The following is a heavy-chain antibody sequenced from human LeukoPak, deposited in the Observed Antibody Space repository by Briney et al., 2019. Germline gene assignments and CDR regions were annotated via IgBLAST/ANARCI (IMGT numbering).Heavy chain of an antibody. D-gene: IGHD2-21*01. J-gene: IGHJ4*02. CDR3: ARNRRGETGGYFDY. CDR2: IKQDGSEK. V-gene: IGHV3-7*01. CDR1: GFTFSSYW. Sequence: GGSLRLSCAASGFTFSSYWMSWVRQAPGKGLEWVANIKQDGSEKYYVDSVKGRFTISRDNAKNSLYLQMNSLRAEDTAVYYCARNRRGETGGYFDYWGQGTLVTGSS.